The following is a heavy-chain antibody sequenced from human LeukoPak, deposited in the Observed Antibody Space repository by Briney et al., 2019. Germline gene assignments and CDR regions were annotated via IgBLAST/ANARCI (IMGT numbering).Heavy chain of an antibody. CDR2: ISGSGGNT. J-gene: IGHJ4*02. D-gene: IGHD1-26*01. V-gene: IGHV3-23*01. Sequence: GRSLRLSSAASGLTFSSYAMSWVRQAPRNGLEWVSAISGSGGNTYYADSVKGRFTISRDNSKKTLYLQMNSLRAEDTAVYYCAKDKSGGSYYYYFDYWGRGTLVTVSS. CDR3: AKDKSGGSYYYYFDY. CDR1: GLTFSSYA.